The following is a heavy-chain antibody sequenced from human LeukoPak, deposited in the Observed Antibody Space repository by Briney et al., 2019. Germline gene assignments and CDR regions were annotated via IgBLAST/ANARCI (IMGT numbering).Heavy chain of an antibody. V-gene: IGHV3-23*01. CDR3: AKEGYYDSSGYYDY. D-gene: IGHD3-22*01. CDR2: ISGSGGST. Sequence: GGSLRLSCAASGFTFSSYAMSWVRQAPGKGLEWVSAISGSGGSTYYADSVKSRYTISRDNSKNTLYLQMNSLRAEDTAVYYCAKEGYYDSSGYYDYWGQGTLVTVSS. J-gene: IGHJ4*02. CDR1: GFTFSSYA.